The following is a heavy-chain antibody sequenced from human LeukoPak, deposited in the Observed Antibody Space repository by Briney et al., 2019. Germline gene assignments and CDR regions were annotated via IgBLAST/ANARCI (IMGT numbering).Heavy chain of an antibody. Sequence: PRGSLRLSCAASGFTSSSYGMHWVRPAPGKGLEWVTFIRYVGSNKYYADSVKGRFTISRDNSMNTLYLRMNSLRAEDTAVYYCAKGYGWEGSYYYYYMDVWGKGTTVTISS. CDR1: GFTSSSYG. D-gene: IGHD1-26*01. CDR3: AKGYGWEGSYYYYYMDV. J-gene: IGHJ6*03. V-gene: IGHV3-30*02. CDR2: IRYVGSNK.